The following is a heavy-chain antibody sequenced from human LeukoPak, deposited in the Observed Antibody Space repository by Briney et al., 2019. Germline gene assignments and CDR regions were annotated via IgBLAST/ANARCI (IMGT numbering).Heavy chain of an antibody. CDR2: ISSSGSTI. D-gene: IGHD4-17*01. CDR1: GFTFSSYS. V-gene: IGHV3-48*04. J-gene: IGHJ4*02. Sequence: GGSLRLSCAASGFTFSSYSMNWVRQAPGKGLEWVSYISSSGSTIYYADSVKGRFTISRDNAKNSLYLQMNSLRAEDTAVYYCARDTGDYGDPPHWGQGTLVTVSS. CDR3: ARDTGDYGDPPH.